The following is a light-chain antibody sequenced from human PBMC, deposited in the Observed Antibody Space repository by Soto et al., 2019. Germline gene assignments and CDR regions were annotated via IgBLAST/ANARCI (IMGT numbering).Light chain of an antibody. V-gene: IGKV3-15*01. CDR1: QSVSSN. CDR3: QHYNNWPFT. CDR2: GAS. J-gene: IGKJ2*01. Sequence: EIVMTQSPATLSVSPGERATLSCRASQSVSSNLAWYQQKPGQAPTLLLYGASARAPGIPARFSGSGSGTEFTLTISSLRSEDFAVYDCQHYNNWPFTFGQGTKLEIK.